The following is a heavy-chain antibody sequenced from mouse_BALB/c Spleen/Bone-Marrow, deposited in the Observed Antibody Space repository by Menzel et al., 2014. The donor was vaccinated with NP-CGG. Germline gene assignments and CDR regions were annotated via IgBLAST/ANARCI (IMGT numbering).Heavy chain of an antibody. CDR2: ILPGSGSI. CDR3: ASRYDTMDY. CDR1: GYTFSSYW. J-gene: IGHJ4*01. Sequence: VQLQQSGAELMKPGASVKISCKATGYTFSSYWIEWVKQRPGHGLEWIGEILPGSGSIKYNEKFKGKATFTVDTSSNTAYMQLSSLTSEDSAVYYCASRYDTMDYWGQGTSVTVSS. V-gene: IGHV1-9*01.